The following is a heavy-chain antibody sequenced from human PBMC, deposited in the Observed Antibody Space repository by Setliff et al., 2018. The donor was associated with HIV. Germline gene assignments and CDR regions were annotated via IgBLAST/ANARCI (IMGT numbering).Heavy chain of an antibody. CDR1: GFTFSSYS. D-gene: IGHD4-17*01. Sequence: PGGSLRLSCAASGFTFSSYSMNWVRQAPGKGLEWVSSISSSGGRTYYADSVKGRFTISRDNAKNSLYLQMNSLRAEDTAVYYCAKDYGDYPYDAFDIWGQGTMVTVS. CDR2: ISSSGGRT. CDR3: AKDYGDYPYDAFDI. V-gene: IGHV3-48*01. J-gene: IGHJ3*02.